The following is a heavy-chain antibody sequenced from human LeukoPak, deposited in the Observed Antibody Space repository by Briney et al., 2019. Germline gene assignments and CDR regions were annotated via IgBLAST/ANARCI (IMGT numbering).Heavy chain of an antibody. Sequence: PGGSLRLSCAASGFTFSSYEMNWVRQAPGKGLDWVSYISTSGSTIYYADSVKGRFTISRDNAKNSLYLQMNSLRAEDTAVYYCARGRYFDWLLGYFDYWGQGTLVTVSS. CDR3: ARGRYFDWLLGYFDY. J-gene: IGHJ4*02. V-gene: IGHV3-48*03. D-gene: IGHD3-9*01. CDR2: ISTSGSTI. CDR1: GFTFSSYE.